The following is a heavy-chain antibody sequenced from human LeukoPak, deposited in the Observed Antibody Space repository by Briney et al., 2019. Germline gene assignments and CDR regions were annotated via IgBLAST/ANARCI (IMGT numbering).Heavy chain of an antibody. CDR3: ARGRPMGPPYYYDSSGSVDY. V-gene: IGHV3-21*01. J-gene: IGHJ4*02. CDR1: GFIFSSYN. D-gene: IGHD3-22*01. CDR2: ISSSSSYK. Sequence: GGSLRLSCAASGFIFSSYNMNWVRQAPGKGLEWVSSISSSSSYKNYADSVKGRFTISRDNAKNSLYLQMNSLRAEDMAVYYCARGRPMGPPYYYDSSGSVDYWGQGTLVTVSS.